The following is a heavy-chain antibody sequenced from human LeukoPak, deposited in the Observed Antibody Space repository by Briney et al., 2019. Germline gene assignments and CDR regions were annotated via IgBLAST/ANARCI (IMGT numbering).Heavy chain of an antibody. V-gene: IGHV3-13*01. D-gene: IGHD6-19*01. J-gene: IGHJ6*02. CDR3: ARGPSGWSPGGYYYYGMDV. CDR2: IGTAGDT. CDR1: GFTFSSYD. Sequence: GGSLRLSCAASGFTFSSYDMHWVRQATGKGLEWVSAIGTAGDTYYPGSVKGRFTISRENAKNFLYLQMNSLRAGDTAVYYCARGPSGWSPGGYYYYGMDVWGQGTTVTVSS.